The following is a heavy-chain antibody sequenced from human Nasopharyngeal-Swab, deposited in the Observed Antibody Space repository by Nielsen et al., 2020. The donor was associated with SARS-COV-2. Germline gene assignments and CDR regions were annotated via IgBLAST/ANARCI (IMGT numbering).Heavy chain of an antibody. D-gene: IGHD3-22*01. CDR3: AKGRVYYDSSGYYYYGMDV. V-gene: IGHV3-30*18. J-gene: IGHJ6*02. CDR1: GFTFSSYG. CDR2: ISYDGSNK. Sequence: GGSLRLSCAASGFTFSSYGMHWVRQAPGKGLEWVAVISYDGSNKYYAGSVKGRFTISRDNSKNTLYLQMNSLRAEDTAVYYCAKGRVYYDSSGYYYYGMDVWGQGTTVTVSS.